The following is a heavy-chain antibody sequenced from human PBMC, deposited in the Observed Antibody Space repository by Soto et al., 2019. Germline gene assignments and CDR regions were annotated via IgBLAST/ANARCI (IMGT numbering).Heavy chain of an antibody. D-gene: IGHD1-7*01. CDR3: AKDFSWSGTTSGSSNYYGMDV. J-gene: IGHJ6*02. CDR2: ISYDGSNK. Sequence: GGSLRLSCAASGFTFSSYGMHWVRQAPGKGLEWVAVISYDGSNKYYADSVKGRFTISRDNSKNTLYLQMNSLRAEDTAVYYCAKDFSWSGTTSGSSNYYGMDVWGQGTTVTVSS. V-gene: IGHV3-30*18. CDR1: GFTFSSYG.